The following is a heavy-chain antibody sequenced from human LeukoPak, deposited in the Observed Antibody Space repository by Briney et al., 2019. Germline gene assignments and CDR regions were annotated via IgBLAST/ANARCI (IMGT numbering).Heavy chain of an antibody. V-gene: IGHV4-30-2*01. Sequence: SQTLSLTCAVSGGSISSGGYSWSWIRQPPGKGLEWIGYIYHSGSTYYNPSLKSRVTISVDRSKNQFSPKLSSVTAADTAVYYCARAPLESDPMVRGVKYFPGGWFDPWGQGTLVTVSS. J-gene: IGHJ5*02. CDR3: ARAPLESDPMVRGVKYFPGGWFDP. CDR1: GGSISSGGYS. CDR2: IYHSGST. D-gene: IGHD3-10*01.